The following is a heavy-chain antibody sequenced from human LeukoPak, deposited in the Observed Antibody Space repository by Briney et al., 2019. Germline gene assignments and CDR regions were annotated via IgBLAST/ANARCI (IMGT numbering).Heavy chain of an antibody. V-gene: IGHV3-23*01. CDR2: ISGSGGST. CDR1: GFTFSSYA. D-gene: IGHD4-17*01. CDR3: ARDRGKRFIDY. J-gene: IGHJ4*02. Sequence: GGSLRLSCAASGFTFSSYAMSWVRQAPGKGLEWVSAISGSGGSTYYADSVKGRFTISRDNAKNTLYLQMNSLRAEDTAVYYCARDRGKRFIDYWGQGTLVTVSS.